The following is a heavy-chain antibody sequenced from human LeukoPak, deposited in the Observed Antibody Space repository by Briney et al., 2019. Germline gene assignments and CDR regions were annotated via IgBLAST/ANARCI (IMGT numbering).Heavy chain of an antibody. V-gene: IGHV3-9*01. CDR1: GFAFDDYA. D-gene: IGHD1-26*01. CDR2: LTWNSRSI. CDR3: AKDKGGGSYKIADNYYYYGMDV. Sequence: GGSLRLSCAASGFAFDDYAMHWVRQAPGKGLEWVSGLTWNSRSIGYADSVKGRFTISRDNVKNSLYLQMNSLRAEDTALYYCAKDKGGGSYKIADNYYYYGMDVWGQGTTVTVSS. J-gene: IGHJ6*02.